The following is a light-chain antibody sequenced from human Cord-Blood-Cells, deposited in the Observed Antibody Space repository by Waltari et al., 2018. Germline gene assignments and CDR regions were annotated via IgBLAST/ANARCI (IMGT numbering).Light chain of an antibody. V-gene: IGLV2-14*01. CDR3: SSYTSSSTWV. CDR1: SRYVGGYNY. CDR2: DVS. J-gene: IGLJ3*02. Sequence: QSALTQPAPVSGSPGQSIPISCTGTSRYVGGYNYVPWYQQPPGKAPKLMIYDVSNRPSGVSNRFSGSKSGNTASLTISGLQAEDEADYYCSSYTSSSTWVFGGGTKLTVL.